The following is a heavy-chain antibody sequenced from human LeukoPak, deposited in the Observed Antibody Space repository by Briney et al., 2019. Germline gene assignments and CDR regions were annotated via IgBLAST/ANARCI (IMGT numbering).Heavy chain of an antibody. CDR2: IIPIFGTA. V-gene: IGHV1-69*06. Sequence: ASVKVSCKASGGTFSSYAISWVRQAPGQGLEWMGGIIPIFGTANCAQKFQDRVTITADKSTSTAYMELSSLRSEDTAVYYCARDRVGQQLVGRKYYYYYMDVWGKGTTVTISS. CDR1: GGTFSSYA. D-gene: IGHD6-13*01. J-gene: IGHJ6*03. CDR3: ARDRVGQQLVGRKYYYYYMDV.